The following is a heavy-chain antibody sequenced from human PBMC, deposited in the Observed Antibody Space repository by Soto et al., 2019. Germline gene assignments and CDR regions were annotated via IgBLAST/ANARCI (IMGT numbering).Heavy chain of an antibody. CDR2: ISSSSSYT. J-gene: IGHJ2*01. V-gene: IGHV3-11*05. CDR1: GFTFSDYY. D-gene: IGHD6-13*01. Sequence: QVQLVESGGGLVKPGGSLRLSCAASGFTFSDYYMSWIRQAPGKGLEWVSYISSSSSYTNYADSVKGRFTISRDNAKNSLYLQTDSLRAEDTALYYCARTIAAAGGRRYFDLWGRGTLVTVSS. CDR3: ARTIAAAGGRRYFDL.